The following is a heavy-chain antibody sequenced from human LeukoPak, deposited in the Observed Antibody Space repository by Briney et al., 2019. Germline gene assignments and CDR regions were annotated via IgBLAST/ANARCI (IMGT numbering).Heavy chain of an antibody. CDR3: AGGRYDFWSGSDY. V-gene: IGHV3-23*01. J-gene: IGHJ4*02. Sequence: GGSLRLSCAASGFSFSSYAMSWVRQAPGKGLEWVSAISGSGGSTYYADSVKGRFTISRDNSKNTLYLQMNSLRAEDTAVYYCAGGRYDFWSGSDYWGQGTLVTVSS. CDR1: GFSFSSYA. CDR2: ISGSGGST. D-gene: IGHD3-3*01.